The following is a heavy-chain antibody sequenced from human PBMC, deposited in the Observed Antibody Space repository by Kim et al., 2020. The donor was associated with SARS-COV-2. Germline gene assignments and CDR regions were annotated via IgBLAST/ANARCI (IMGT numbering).Heavy chain of an antibody. CDR3: AKGPTTVSPCSHDF. CDR1: GFPFKSHA. Sequence: GGSLRLSCAASGFPFKSHAMMWVRQTPGKGLEWVSTISGSGGSKYYADSVKGRFTISRDNSKNTVYLQMSTLKVDDTAIYFCAKGPTTVSPCSHDFWGQGTLVTVSS. CDR2: ISGSGGSK. V-gene: IGHV3-23*01. J-gene: IGHJ4*02. D-gene: IGHD4-4*01.